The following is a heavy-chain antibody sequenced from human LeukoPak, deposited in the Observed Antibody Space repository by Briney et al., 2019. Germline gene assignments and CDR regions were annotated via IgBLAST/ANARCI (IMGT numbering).Heavy chain of an antibody. CDR3: ASQPRYYDILTGPMTGDYYYGMDV. CDR2: IDPSDSYT. Sequence: GESLKISCKGSGYSFTSYWISWVRQMPGKGLEWMGRIDPSDSYTNYSPSFQGHVTISADKSISTAYLQWSSLKASDTAMYYCASQPRYYDILTGPMTGDYYYGMDVWGQGTTVTVSS. V-gene: IGHV5-10-1*01. D-gene: IGHD3-9*01. J-gene: IGHJ6*02. CDR1: GYSFTSYW.